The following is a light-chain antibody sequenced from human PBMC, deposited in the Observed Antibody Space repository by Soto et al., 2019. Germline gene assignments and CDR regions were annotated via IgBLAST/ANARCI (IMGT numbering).Light chain of an antibody. CDR1: QSVDSN. CDR3: QQYGSSPRT. J-gene: IGKJ1*01. V-gene: IGKV3D-15*02. CDR2: GAS. Sequence: EIVMTQSPSTLSVSPGDGATLSCRASQSVDSNLAWYQQKPGQTPRLLIYGASTRPTGIPARFSGGGSGTDFTLTISSLEPEDFAVYFCQQYGSSPRTFGQGTKVDIK.